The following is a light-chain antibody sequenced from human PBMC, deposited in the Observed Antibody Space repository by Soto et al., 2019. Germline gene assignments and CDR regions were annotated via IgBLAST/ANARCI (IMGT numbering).Light chain of an antibody. Sequence: PQSPSTLSASVGDRVTITCRASQSISSWLAWYQQKPGKAPKLLLYKASSLESGVPSRFSGSGSGTEMTLTISSLQADDFATYDCQQYNSYWTCGQGTEVEIK. J-gene: IGKJ1*01. CDR2: KAS. CDR3: QQYNSYWT. CDR1: QSISSW. V-gene: IGKV1-5*03.